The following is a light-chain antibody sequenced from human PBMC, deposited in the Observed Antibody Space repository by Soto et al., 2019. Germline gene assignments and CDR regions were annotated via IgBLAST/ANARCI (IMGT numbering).Light chain of an antibody. CDR3: SSYAGSNHV. J-gene: IGLJ1*01. CDR2: EVS. Sequence: QSALTQPPSASGSPGQSVTISCTGTSSDVGGYNYVSWYQQHPGKAPKLVIYEVSKRPSGVPGRFSGSKSGNTASLTVSGLQAEDEADYYCSSYAGSNHVFGTGTKVTVL. CDR1: SSDVGGYNY. V-gene: IGLV2-8*01.